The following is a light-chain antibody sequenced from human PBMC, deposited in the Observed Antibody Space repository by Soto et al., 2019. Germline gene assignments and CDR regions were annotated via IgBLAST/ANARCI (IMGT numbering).Light chain of an antibody. V-gene: IGKV3-15*01. CDR1: QSVNSIN. CDR3: QQYGTSPLT. Sequence: EIVTTQSPATLSVSPGERATLSCRASQSVNSINLAWYQQKPGQAPRLLIYGASTRATGIPARFSGSGSGTEFTLTISSLQSEDFAVYYCQQYGTSPLTFGGGTKVDIK. CDR2: GAS. J-gene: IGKJ4*01.